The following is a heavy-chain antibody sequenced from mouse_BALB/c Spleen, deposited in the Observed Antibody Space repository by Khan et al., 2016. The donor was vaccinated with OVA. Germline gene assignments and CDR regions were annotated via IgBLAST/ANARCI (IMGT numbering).Heavy chain of an antibody. D-gene: IGHD1-2*01. CDR2: ISYSGST. J-gene: IGHJ2*01. Sequence: QLVESGPGLVKPSQSLSLTCTVTGYSITSGYGWNWIRQFPGNKLEWMGYISYSGSTNYNPSLKSRISTTRDTSKNQFFLQLNSVTTEDTATYYCARTARIKYWGQGTTLTVSS. CDR1: GYSITSGYG. CDR3: ARTARIKY. V-gene: IGHV3-2*02.